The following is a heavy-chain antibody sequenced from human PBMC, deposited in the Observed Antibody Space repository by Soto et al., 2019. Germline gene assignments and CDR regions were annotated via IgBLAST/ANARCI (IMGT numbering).Heavy chain of an antibody. CDR3: ARVPWQWLGGYAFDI. CDR2: IYYSGST. Sequence: QVQLQESGPGLVKPSETLSLTCTVSGGSINSYYWSWIRQPPGKGLEWIGCIYYSGSTNYNPSLKSRATISVDTSKNQFTLKLSSVTAADTAVYYCARVPWQWLGGYAFDIWGQGTMVTVSS. CDR1: GGSINSYY. J-gene: IGHJ3*02. D-gene: IGHD6-19*01. V-gene: IGHV4-59*01.